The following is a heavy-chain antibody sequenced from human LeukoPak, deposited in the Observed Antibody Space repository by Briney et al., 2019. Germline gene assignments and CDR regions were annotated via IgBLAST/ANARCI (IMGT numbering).Heavy chain of an antibody. J-gene: IGHJ4*02. CDR2: ISSNGGST. V-gene: IGHV3-64*01. D-gene: IGHD4-17*01. CDR1: GFTFSSYA. CDR3: ARGVYGDYGFIDY. Sequence: TGGSLRLSCAASGFTFSSYAFHWVRQAPGKGLEYVSAISSNGGSTYYANSVKGRFTISRDNPKNTLYLQLGSLRAEDMAVYYCARGVYGDYGFIDYWGQGTLVTVSS.